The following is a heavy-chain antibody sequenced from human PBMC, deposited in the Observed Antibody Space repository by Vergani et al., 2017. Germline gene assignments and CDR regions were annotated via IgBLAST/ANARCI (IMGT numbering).Heavy chain of an antibody. CDR2: IKSKTDGGTT. CDR1: GFTFSNAW. CDR3: TTANYDILTGYYTDYYYYYMDV. Sequence: EVQLVESGGGLVKPGGSLRLSCAASGFTFSNAWMSWVRQAPGKGLEWVGRIKSKTDGGTTDYAAPVKGRFTISRDDSKNTLYLQMNILKTEDTAVYYCTTANYDILTGYYTDYYYYYMDVWGKGTTVTVSS. J-gene: IGHJ6*03. V-gene: IGHV3-15*01. D-gene: IGHD3-9*01.